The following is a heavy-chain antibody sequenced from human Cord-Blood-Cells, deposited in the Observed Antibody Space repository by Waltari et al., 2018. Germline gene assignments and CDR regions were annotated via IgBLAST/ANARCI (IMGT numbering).Heavy chain of an antibody. CDR2: IKQDGREK. J-gene: IGHJ4*02. V-gene: IGHV3-7*01. Sequence: EVQLVESGGGLVQPGGSLRLSCAASGFTFSSYWMSWVRKAPGQGLEWVANIKQDGREKYNLGSVNGRFTISRDNATNSLYLKMNSLRAEDAAVYYCARDAGCSSTSCYTGLYDYWGQGTLVTVSS. D-gene: IGHD2-2*02. CDR3: ARDAGCSSTSCYTGLYDY. CDR1: GFTFSSYW.